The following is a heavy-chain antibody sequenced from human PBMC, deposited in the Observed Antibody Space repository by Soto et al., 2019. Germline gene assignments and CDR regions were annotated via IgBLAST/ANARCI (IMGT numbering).Heavy chain of an antibody. CDR2: IISTGDAR. CDR3: ARDRDYAFDY. V-gene: IGHV3-48*02. Sequence: EVQLVESGGGLVQPGGSLRLSCAASGFTFSDYSVNWVRQAPGKGLEWVSYIISTGDARYYADSVRGRFTISRDNAKNSVYLQMNSLRDEDMAVYYCARDRDYAFDYWGQGTLVTVSA. D-gene: IGHD4-17*01. J-gene: IGHJ4*02. CDR1: GFTFSDYS.